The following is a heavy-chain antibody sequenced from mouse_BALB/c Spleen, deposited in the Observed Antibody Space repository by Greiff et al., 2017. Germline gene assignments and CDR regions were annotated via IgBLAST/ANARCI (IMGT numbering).Heavy chain of an antibody. J-gene: IGHJ2*01. V-gene: IGHV1-5*01. CDR2: IYPGNSDT. D-gene: IGHD1-1*01. CDR1: GYSFTSYW. CDR3: TRIITTVAFDY. Sequence: EVQGVESGTVLARPGASVKMSCKASGYSFTSYWMHWVKQRPGQGLEWIGAIYPGNSDTSYNQKFKGKAKLTAVTSASTAYMELSSLTNEDSAVYYCTRIITTVAFDYWGQGTTLTVSS.